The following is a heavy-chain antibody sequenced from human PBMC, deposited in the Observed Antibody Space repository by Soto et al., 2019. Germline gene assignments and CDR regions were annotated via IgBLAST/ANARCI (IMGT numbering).Heavy chain of an antibody. CDR2: IIPLFGTA. Sequence: QVQLVQSGADVKKPGSSVKVSCQASGVTFSSETLGWVRQAPGHGLAWVGGIIPLFGTASDAQKFQGRVTITADESTSTVYMELSSLRSDDTAVYFCATELGENPASPFDAWGQGTLVTVSS. V-gene: IGHV1-69*01. CDR1: GVTFSSET. CDR3: ATELGENPASPFDA. J-gene: IGHJ4*02. D-gene: IGHD3-10*01.